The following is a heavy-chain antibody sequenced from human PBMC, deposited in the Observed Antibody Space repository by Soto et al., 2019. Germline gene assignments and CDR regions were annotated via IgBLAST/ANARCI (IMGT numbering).Heavy chain of an antibody. J-gene: IGHJ6*02. Sequence: EVQLVESGGGLVQPGGSLKVSCVASGFTFTDSAIHWVRQASGTGLAWVGHVRSKSNSYATSYGASVKGRFTISRDDSTNTTYLEMSSLKIDDTAVYYCTRRGNDILTGPLTFGLDVWGQGTTVTVSS. D-gene: IGHD3-9*01. V-gene: IGHV3-73*02. CDR3: TRRGNDILTGPLTFGLDV. CDR1: GFTFTDSA. CDR2: VRSKSNSYAT.